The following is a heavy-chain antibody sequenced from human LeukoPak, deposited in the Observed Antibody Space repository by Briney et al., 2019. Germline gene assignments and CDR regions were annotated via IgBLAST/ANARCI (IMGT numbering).Heavy chain of an antibody. D-gene: IGHD1-1*01. CDR3: AKSTEMATTYDAFDI. J-gene: IGHJ3*02. V-gene: IGHV3-30*18. Sequence: GGSLRLSCAASGFTFSSYGMHWVRQAPGKGLEWVAVISYDGSNKYYADSVKSRFTISRDNSKNTLYLQMNSLRAEDTAVYYCAKSTEMATTYDAFDIWGQGTMVTVSS. CDR2: ISYDGSNK. CDR1: GFTFSSYG.